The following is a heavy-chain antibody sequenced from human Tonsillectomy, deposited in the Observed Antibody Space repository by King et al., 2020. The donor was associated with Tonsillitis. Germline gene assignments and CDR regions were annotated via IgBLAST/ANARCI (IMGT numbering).Heavy chain of an antibody. CDR3: ARPYYDSSGYYYVSFDY. Sequence: VQLQQWGAGLLKPSETLSLTCAVYGGSFSGYYWSWIRPPPGKGLEWVGEINHSGSTNYNPSLKSRVTISVDTSTNQFSLKLSSVTAADTAVYYCARPYYDSSGYYYVSFDYWGQGTLVTVSS. D-gene: IGHD3-22*01. J-gene: IGHJ4*02. CDR2: INHSGST. V-gene: IGHV4-34*01. CDR1: GGSFSGYY.